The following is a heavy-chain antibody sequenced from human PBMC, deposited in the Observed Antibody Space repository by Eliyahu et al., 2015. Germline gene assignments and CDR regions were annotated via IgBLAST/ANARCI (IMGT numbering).Heavy chain of an antibody. CDR3: ARDDAGDQNAFDF. V-gene: IGHV1-2*02. CDR2: INLITGNT. Sequence: QVQLXQSGAEMKKPGAXVXVSCEASGYTFTAXYXHWVRQAPGQGLECVGGINLITGNTFYAQKFDGRVTMTRDTSINTVYMDLSRLTSDDTAMYYCARDDAGDQNAFDFWGQGTMVTVSS. J-gene: IGHJ3*01. CDR1: GYTFTAXY. D-gene: IGHD3-16*01.